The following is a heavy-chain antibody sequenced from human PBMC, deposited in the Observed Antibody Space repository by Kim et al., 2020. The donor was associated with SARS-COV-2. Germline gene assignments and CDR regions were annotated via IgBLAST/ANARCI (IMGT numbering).Heavy chain of an antibody. V-gene: IGHV1-69*13. CDR1: GGTFSSYA. CDR3: ARSPILVMITFGGYFDP. D-gene: IGHD3-16*01. CDR2: IIPIFGTA. Sequence: SVKVSCKASGGTFSSYAISWVRQAPGQGLEWMGGIIPIFGTANYAQKFQGRVTITADESTSTAYMELSSLRSEDTAVYYCARSPILVMITFGGYFDPWGQGTLVTVSS. J-gene: IGHJ5*02.